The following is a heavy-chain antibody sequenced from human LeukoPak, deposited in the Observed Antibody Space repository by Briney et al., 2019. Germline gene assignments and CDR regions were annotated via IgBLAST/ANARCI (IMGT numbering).Heavy chain of an antibody. CDR1: EYSFTNYW. J-gene: IGHJ4*02. CDR2: IYPGDSDT. D-gene: IGHD2-2*01. Sequence: PGESLKISCKGSEYSFTNYWIDWVRQKPGKGLEWMGIIYPGDSDTRYSPSFQGQVTISADKSISTAYLQWSSLKASDTAMYYCARQYQDYFDYWGQGTLVTVSS. CDR3: ARQYQDYFDY. V-gene: IGHV5-51*01.